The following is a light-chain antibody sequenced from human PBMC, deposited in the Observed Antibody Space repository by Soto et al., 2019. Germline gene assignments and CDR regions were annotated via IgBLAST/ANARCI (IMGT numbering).Light chain of an antibody. V-gene: IGLV2-11*01. Sequence: QSALTQPRSVSGSPGQSVTISCTGTNSDVGGYNYVSWYQQHPGTAPKLMIYDVIKRPSGVPDRFSGSKSGNTASLTISGLQAEDESDYYCSSYTSSSTWVFGGGTKLTVL. CDR3: SSYTSSSTWV. CDR1: NSDVGGYNY. CDR2: DVI. J-gene: IGLJ3*02.